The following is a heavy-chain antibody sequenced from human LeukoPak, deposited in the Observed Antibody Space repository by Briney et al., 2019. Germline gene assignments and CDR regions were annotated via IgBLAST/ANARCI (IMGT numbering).Heavy chain of an antibody. CDR1: GGSISSYY. V-gene: IGHV4-59*01. Sequence: PSETLSLTCTGSGGSISSYYWSWIRQPPGKGLEWIAYLFYSGSTEYNPSLESRFVISVDTSKNQFSLKLRSVTAADTAVYYCATVAVIRGGAYFDYWGQGTLVTVSS. CDR3: ATVAVIRGGAYFDY. J-gene: IGHJ4*02. D-gene: IGHD3-10*01. CDR2: LFYSGST.